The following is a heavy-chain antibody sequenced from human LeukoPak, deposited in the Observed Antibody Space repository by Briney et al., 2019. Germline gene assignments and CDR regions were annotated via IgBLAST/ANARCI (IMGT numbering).Heavy chain of an antibody. CDR2: INWNAGST. J-gene: IGHJ6*02. CDR3: ARRMEDGMDV. V-gene: IGHV3-20*04. Sequence: PGGSLRLSCVASGFTFDAYGMSWVRQAPGKGLEWVSGINWNAGSTGYADSLKGRFTISRDNAKNSLYLQMNSLRAEDTALYYCARRMEDGMDVWGQGTTVTVSS. CDR1: GFTFDAYG. D-gene: IGHD2-8*01.